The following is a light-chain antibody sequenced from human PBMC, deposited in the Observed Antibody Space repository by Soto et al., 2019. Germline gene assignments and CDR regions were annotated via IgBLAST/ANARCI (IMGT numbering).Light chain of an antibody. V-gene: IGKV3-15*01. CDR3: HQYNNWPYS. CDR2: GAS. J-gene: IGKJ2*03. CDR1: QSVSSN. Sequence: EIVMTQSPATLSVSPGERATLSCRATQSVSSNLAWYQQKPGQAPRLLIYGASTRATDIPARFTGSGSGTEFTLTISSLQSEDFAVYYCHQYNNWPYSFGQGTALEIK.